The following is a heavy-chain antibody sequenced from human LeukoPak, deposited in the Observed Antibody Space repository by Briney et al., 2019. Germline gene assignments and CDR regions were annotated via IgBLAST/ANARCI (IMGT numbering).Heavy chain of an antibody. J-gene: IGHJ4*02. V-gene: IGHV4-34*12. CDR3: ARGLASGYPPIPFDY. D-gene: IGHD3-3*01. CDR2: IIDTGST. CDR1: VFMFSYYA. Sequence: PAGALMLSCVASVFMFSYYARGSIPQPPVKGVEWVGEIIDTGSTKYNSSLKSRVTISVDTSKNQFSLSLDSVTAADTAVYYCARGLASGYPPIPFDYWGQGTLVTVSS.